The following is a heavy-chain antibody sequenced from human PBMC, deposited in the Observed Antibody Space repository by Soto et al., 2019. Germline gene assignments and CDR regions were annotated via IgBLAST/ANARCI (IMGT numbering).Heavy chain of an antibody. CDR1: GFTFSSYA. CDR3: AKDQRMRVVAATVAEYFQH. Sequence: GGSLRLSCAASGFTFSSYAMSWVRQAPGKGLEWVSAISGSGGSTYYADSVKGRFTISRDNSKNTLYLQMNSLRAEDTAVYYCAKDQRMRVVAATVAEYFQHWGQGTLVTVSS. D-gene: IGHD2-15*01. J-gene: IGHJ1*01. CDR2: ISGSGGST. V-gene: IGHV3-23*01.